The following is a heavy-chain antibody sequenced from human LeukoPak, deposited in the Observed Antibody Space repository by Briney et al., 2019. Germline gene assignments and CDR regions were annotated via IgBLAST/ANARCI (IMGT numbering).Heavy chain of an antibody. D-gene: IGHD3-22*01. CDR2: ISPDGGEK. CDR1: GFTFSNSW. V-gene: IGHV3-7*03. Sequence: GGSLRLSCGAFGFTFSNSWMTWIRQAPGKGLEWVATISPDGGEKNYVDSVKGRFTISRDNAKNSLYLQMNSLRAEDTAMYYCARDNQYNSDSSDYGGTNFDYWGQGTLVTVSS. CDR3: ARDNQYNSDSSDYGGTNFDY. J-gene: IGHJ4*02.